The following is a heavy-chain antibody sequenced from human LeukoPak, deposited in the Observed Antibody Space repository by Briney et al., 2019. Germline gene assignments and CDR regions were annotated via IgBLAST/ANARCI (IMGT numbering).Heavy chain of an antibody. V-gene: IGHV4-39*01. Sequence: SETLSLTCTVSGGSISSSSYYWGWIRQPPGKGLERIGSIYYSGSTYYNPSLKSRVTISVDTSKNQFSLELSSVTAADTAVYYCARLISKTYYDILTGYYFDYWGQGTLVTVSS. CDR2: IYYSGST. CDR3: ARLISKTYYDILTGYYFDY. D-gene: IGHD3-9*01. CDR1: GGSISSSSYY. J-gene: IGHJ4*02.